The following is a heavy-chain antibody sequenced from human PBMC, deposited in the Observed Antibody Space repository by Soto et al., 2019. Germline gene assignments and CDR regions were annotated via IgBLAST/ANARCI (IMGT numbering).Heavy chain of an antibody. V-gene: IGHV1-18*01. D-gene: IGHD3-22*01. Sequence: ASVKVSCKASGYTFTSYGISWVRQAPGQGLEWMGWISAYNGNTNYAQKLQGRVTMTTDTSTSTAYMELRSLRSDDTAVYYCATRDDSSGYYLSGAFDIWGQETMVTVSS. CDR3: ATRDDSSGYYLSGAFDI. J-gene: IGHJ3*02. CDR1: GYTFTSYG. CDR2: ISAYNGNT.